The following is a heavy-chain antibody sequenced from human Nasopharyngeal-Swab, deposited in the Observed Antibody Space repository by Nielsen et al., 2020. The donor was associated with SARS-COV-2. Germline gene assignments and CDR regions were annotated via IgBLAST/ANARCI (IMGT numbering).Heavy chain of an antibody. Sequence: SETLSLTCTISGGSISSYYWTWIRQPPGKGLEWIGYIYYSGSTYYNPSLKSRVTISVDTSKNQFSLKLSSVTAADTAVYYCARGATISGVVAYGMDVWGQGTTVTVSS. CDR2: IYYSGST. CDR3: ARGATISGVVAYGMDV. D-gene: IGHD3-3*01. V-gene: IGHV4-59*12. J-gene: IGHJ6*02. CDR1: GGSISSYY.